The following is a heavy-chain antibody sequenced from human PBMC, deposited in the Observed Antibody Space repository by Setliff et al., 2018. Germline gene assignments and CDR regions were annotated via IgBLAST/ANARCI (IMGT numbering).Heavy chain of an antibody. CDR1: GGSITSGRYY. CDR2: IHYSENT. CDR3: ARRADYSRSWSYYFDC. V-gene: IGHV4-39*01. D-gene: IGHD6-13*01. Sequence: SETLSLTCTVSGGSITSGRYYWGWIRQPPGQGLEWIASIHYSENTYYNPSLKTRVTISVDTSKNQFSLKLSFVTAADTAVYFCARRADYSRSWSYYFDCWGQGTLVTVSS. J-gene: IGHJ4*02.